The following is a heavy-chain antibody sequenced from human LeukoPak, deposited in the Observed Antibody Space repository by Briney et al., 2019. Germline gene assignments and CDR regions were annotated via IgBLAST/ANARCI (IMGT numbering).Heavy chain of an antibody. CDR1: GDSISSYY. D-gene: IGHD6-13*01. V-gene: IGHV4-59*01. CDR2: IYHSGST. Sequence: SETLSHTCTVSGDSISSYYCSWIRQPPGKGLEWIGYIYHSGSTNYNPSLKSRVTISADTSKDQFSLKLASVTAADTAVYYCATGYSSTWYYLDYSGQGTLVTVSS. CDR3: ATGYSSTWYYLDY. J-gene: IGHJ4*02.